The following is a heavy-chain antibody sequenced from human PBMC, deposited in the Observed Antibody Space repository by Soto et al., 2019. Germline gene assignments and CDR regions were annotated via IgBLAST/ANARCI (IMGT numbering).Heavy chain of an antibody. CDR1: GGSISSYY. V-gene: IGHV4-59*08. Sequence: SETLSLTCTVSGGSISSYYWSWIRQPPGKGLEWIGYIYYSGSTNYNPSLKSRVTISADTSKNQFSLKLSSVTAADTAVYYCARFLRGGYDFWSGYYTDYFDYWGQGTLVTVSS. CDR2: IYYSGST. D-gene: IGHD3-3*01. CDR3: ARFLRGGYDFWSGYYTDYFDY. J-gene: IGHJ4*02.